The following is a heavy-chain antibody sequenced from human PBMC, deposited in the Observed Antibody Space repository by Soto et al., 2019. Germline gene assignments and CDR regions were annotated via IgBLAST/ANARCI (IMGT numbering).Heavy chain of an antibody. V-gene: IGHV5-10-1*01. CDR1: GYSFTSYW. J-gene: IGHJ6*02. CDR3: ARHTQYGGYRYGMDV. D-gene: IGHD4-17*01. Sequence: GESLKISCKGSGYSFTSYWISWVRQMPGKGLEWMGRIDPSDSYTNYSPSFQGHVTISADKSISTAYLQWSSLKASDTAMYYCARHTQYGGYRYGMDVWGQGTTVTVSS. CDR2: IDPSDSYT.